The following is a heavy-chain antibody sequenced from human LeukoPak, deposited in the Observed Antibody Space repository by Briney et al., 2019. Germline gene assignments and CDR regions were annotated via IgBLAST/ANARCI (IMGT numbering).Heavy chain of an antibody. D-gene: IGHD3-10*01. CDR1: GFTFSSYV. J-gene: IGHJ6*03. V-gene: IGHV3-23*01. CDR3: AKEENYYGSGSYQRIPYMDV. Sequence: GGSLRLSCAASGFTFSSYVMSWVRQAPGKGLEWVSAISGSWGSTYYADSVNDRFTISIDNSKNTLYLQMNRLSAEDTAVYYCAKEENYYGSGSYQRIPYMDVWGKATTVTISS. CDR2: ISGSWGST.